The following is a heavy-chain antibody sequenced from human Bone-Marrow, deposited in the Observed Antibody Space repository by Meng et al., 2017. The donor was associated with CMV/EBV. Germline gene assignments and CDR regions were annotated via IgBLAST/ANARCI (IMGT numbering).Heavy chain of an antibody. Sequence: GESLKISCAASGFSVSSNYMSWVRQAPGKGLEWVSIIYSGGGTDYADSVKGRFTISRDNSKNTLYLQMNSLRAEDTAVYYCARESLGDSPNYYYYYGMDVWGQGTTVTGSS. J-gene: IGHJ6*01. V-gene: IGHV3-66*02. CDR2: IYSGGGT. CDR3: ARESLGDSPNYYYYYGMDV. CDR1: GFSVSSNY. D-gene: IGHD3-10*01.